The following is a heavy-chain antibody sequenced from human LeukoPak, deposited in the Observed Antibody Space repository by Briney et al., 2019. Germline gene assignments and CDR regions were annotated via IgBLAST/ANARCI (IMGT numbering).Heavy chain of an antibody. CDR2: ISSSSTYI. J-gene: IGHJ4*02. CDR1: GFTFSSYS. CDR3: VKGLALFDY. V-gene: IGHV3-21*04. Sequence: PGGSLRLSCAASGFTFSSYSMNWVRQAPGKGLEWVSSISSSSTYIYSADSVKGRFTISRDNAKNSLYLQMNSLRAEDTALYYCVKGLALFDYWGQGTLVTVSS.